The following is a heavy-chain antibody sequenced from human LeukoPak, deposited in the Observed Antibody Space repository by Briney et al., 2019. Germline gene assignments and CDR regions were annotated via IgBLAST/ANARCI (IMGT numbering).Heavy chain of an antibody. CDR1: GFTFSGYS. Sequence: GGSLRLSCAGSGFTFSGYSLNWVRQAPGKGLEWVSSITSSGSSMYYADSVKGRFTISRDNAENSVYLQLNSLRVDDTGLYYYTRDIDDVLTGDDAFDVWGQGTVVTVSS. CDR2: ITSSGSSM. D-gene: IGHD3-9*01. CDR3: TRDIDDVLTGDDAFDV. J-gene: IGHJ3*01. V-gene: IGHV3-21*03.